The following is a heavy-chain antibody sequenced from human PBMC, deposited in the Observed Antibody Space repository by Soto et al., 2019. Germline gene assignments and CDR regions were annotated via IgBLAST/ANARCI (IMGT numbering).Heavy chain of an antibody. V-gene: IGHV4-34*01. CDR1: GGSFSGYY. D-gene: IGHD3-10*01. J-gene: IGHJ6*02. Sequence: QVQLQQWGAGLLKPSETLSLTCAVYGGSFSGYYWSWIRQPPGKGLEWIGEINHSGSTNYNPSLKSRVTISVYTSKDQFSLKLSSVTAADTAVYYCATAPRFGAYYYYYGMDVWGQGTTVTVSS. CDR2: INHSGST. CDR3: ATAPRFGAYYYYYGMDV.